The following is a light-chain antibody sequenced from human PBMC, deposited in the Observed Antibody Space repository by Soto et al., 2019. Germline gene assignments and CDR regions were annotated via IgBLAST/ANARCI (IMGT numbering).Light chain of an antibody. CDR1: QSVSSNY. CDR2: GAS. Sequence: EIVLTQSPGTLSLSPGERATLSCRASQSVSSNYLAWYQQKPGQAPRLLIFGASSRASGIPDRFSGRGSGTDFTLTIGRLEPEDFAVYYCQQYGRSPATFGQGTKVEIK. V-gene: IGKV3-20*01. CDR3: QQYGRSPAT. J-gene: IGKJ1*01.